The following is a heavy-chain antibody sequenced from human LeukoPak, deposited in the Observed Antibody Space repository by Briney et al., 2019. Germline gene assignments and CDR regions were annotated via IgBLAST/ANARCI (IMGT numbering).Heavy chain of an antibody. CDR3: ARGPDWGYPDY. D-gene: IGHD7-27*01. V-gene: IGHV3-48*04. Sequence: GGSLRLSCAASGFTFSSYSMNWVRQAPGKGLEWVSYISSSGSTIYYADSVKGRFTISRDNAKNSLYLQMNSLSAEDTAVYYCARGPDWGYPDYWGQGTLVTVSS. CDR2: ISSSGSTI. CDR1: GFTFSSYS. J-gene: IGHJ4*02.